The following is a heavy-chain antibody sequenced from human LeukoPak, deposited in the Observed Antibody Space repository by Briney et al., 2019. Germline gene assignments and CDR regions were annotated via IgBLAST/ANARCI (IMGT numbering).Heavy chain of an antibody. CDR1: GFTFSDHY. CDR2: TRNKANSYTT. Sequence: GGSLRLSCAASGFTFSDHYMDWVRQAPGKGLEWVDRTRNKANSYTTEYAASVKGRFTISRDDSKNSLYLQMNSLKTEDTAVYYCARDLGGSGVPWGQGTLVTVSS. D-gene: IGHD3-3*01. CDR3: ARDLGGSGVP. J-gene: IGHJ5*02. V-gene: IGHV3-72*01.